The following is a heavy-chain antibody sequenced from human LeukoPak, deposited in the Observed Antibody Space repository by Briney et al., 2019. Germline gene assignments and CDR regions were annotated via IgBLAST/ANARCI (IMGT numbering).Heavy chain of an antibody. V-gene: IGHV3-21*01. Sequence: PGGSLRLPCAASGFTFSTYNMNWVRQAPGKGLEWVSSTSGSSSHIYYADSVKGRFTISRDNAKNSLDLQMNSLRVEDTGIYYCVKVAKYYYGSETYYFFEHWGQGTPVTASS. J-gene: IGHJ4*02. CDR1: GFTFSTYN. CDR2: TSGSSSHI. D-gene: IGHD3-10*01. CDR3: VKVAKYYYGSETYYFFEH.